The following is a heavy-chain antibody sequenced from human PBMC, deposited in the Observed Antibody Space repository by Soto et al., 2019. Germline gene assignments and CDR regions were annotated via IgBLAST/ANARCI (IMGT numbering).Heavy chain of an antibody. CDR3: AKDRDTRGVIIPRASDY. Sequence: EVQLLESGGDWVQPGGSLRLSCAASGFTFSRYAMTWVRQAPGKGLEWVSSISSSGTNKYYADSVKGRFTISRDNSKNTVFLQMNGLRGEDTAVYYCAKDRDTRGVIIPRASDYWGQGTRVAVSS. D-gene: IGHD3-10*01. CDR1: GFTFSRYA. J-gene: IGHJ4*02. CDR2: ISSSGTNK. V-gene: IGHV3-23*01.